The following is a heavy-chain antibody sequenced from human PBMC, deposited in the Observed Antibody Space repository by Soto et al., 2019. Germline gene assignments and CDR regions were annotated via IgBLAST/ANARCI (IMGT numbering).Heavy chain of an antibody. V-gene: IGHV1-2*02. CDR1: GYTFTGYY. J-gene: IGHJ4*01. CDR3: APLARRGYSYVY. CDR2: INPNSGGT. Sequence: ASVKVSCKASGYTFTGYYMHWVRQAPGQGLAWMGWINPNSGGTNYAQKFQGRVTMTRDTSISTAYMELSRLRSDDTAVSYCAPLARRGYSYVYWGHGTLVTVSS. D-gene: IGHD5-18*01.